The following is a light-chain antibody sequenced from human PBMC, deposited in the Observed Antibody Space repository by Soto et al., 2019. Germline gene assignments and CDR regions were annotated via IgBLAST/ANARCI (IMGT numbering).Light chain of an antibody. CDR2: DSS. V-gene: IGKV1-5*01. Sequence: IQMTQYPSTLSASVGDRVTITCGASQSISKWLDWYQQKQGKAPKLLIYDSSTLESGVPSRLRGSGYGTELTITISSMQTDDFATYSCQQYDSYSWTFGHGTKVDIK. J-gene: IGKJ1*01. CDR3: QQYDSYSWT. CDR1: QSISKW.